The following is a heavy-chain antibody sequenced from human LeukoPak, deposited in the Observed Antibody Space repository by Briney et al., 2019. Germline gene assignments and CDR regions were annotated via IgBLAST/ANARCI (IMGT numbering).Heavy chain of an antibody. J-gene: IGHJ5*02. D-gene: IGHD1-26*01. Sequence: GGSLRLSCAASGFTFSSYAMHWVRQAPGKGLEWVAVISYDGSNKYYADSVKGRFTISRDNSKNTLYLQMNSLRAEDTAVYHCARGYRKYSGSYDWFDPWGQGTLVTVSS. CDR2: ISYDGSNK. CDR3: ARGYRKYSGSYDWFDP. V-gene: IGHV3-30-3*01. CDR1: GFTFSSYA.